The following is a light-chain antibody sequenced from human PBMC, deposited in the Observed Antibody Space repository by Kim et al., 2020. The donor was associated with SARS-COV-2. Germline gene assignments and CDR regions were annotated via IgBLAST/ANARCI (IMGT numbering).Light chain of an antibody. V-gene: IGKV3-20*01. J-gene: IGKJ4*01. CDR3: HQYGTSPQT. CDR2: AAS. CDR1: QSVRDRS. Sequence: LAPGESATLSCRASQSVRDRSFAWYQQRPGQAPRLLMIAASDRTTGIPDRFSGSGSGTDFTLPISRLEPEDYAVYYCHQYGTSPQTFGGGTKLEI.